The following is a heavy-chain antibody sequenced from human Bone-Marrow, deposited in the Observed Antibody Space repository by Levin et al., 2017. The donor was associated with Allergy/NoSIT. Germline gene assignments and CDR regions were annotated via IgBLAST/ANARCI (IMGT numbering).Heavy chain of an antibody. CDR3: ARDKYGMDV. Sequence: GESLKISCAASGFNFSNYDMHWVRQGIGKGLEWVSAIGIGGDTHYPVSAKGRFIISRENARNSLYLQMNSLTAGDTALYYCARDKYGMDVWGQGTTVTVSS. D-gene: IGHD2/OR15-2a*01. CDR2: IGIGGDT. CDR1: GFNFSNYD. V-gene: IGHV3-13*01. J-gene: IGHJ6*02.